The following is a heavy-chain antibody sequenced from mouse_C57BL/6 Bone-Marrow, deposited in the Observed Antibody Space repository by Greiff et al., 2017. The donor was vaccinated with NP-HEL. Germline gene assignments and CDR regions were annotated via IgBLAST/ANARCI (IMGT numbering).Heavy chain of an antibody. D-gene: IGHD1-1*01. CDR1: GFTFSSYG. J-gene: IGHJ4*01. V-gene: IGHV5-6*02. CDR2: ISSGGSYT. CDR3: ARPHYYGSSPYAMDY. Sequence: DVMLVESGGDLVKPGGSLKLSCAASGFTFSSYGMSWVRQTPDKRLEWVATISSGGSYTYYPDSVKGRFTISRDNAKNTLYLQMSSLKSEDTAMYYCARPHYYGSSPYAMDYWGQGTSVTVSS.